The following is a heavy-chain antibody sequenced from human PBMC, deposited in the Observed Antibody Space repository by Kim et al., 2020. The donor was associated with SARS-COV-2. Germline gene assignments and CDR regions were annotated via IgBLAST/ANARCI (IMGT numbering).Heavy chain of an antibody. D-gene: IGHD3-10*01. CDR1: GYSISSGYY. V-gene: IGHV4-38-2*02. CDR3: ARAGNTTARGNIVVAMDV. Sequence: SETLSLTCTVSGYSISSGYYWGWIRQPPGKGLDWIGSIYHSGSTYYNPSLKSRVTISIDTTKNQLSLKLSSVTAADTAVYYCARAGNTTARGNIVVAMDVGGKGSTGTVSS. J-gene: IGHJ6*04. CDR2: IYHSGST.